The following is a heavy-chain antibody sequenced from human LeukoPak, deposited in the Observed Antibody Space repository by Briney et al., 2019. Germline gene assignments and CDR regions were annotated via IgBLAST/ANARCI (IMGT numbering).Heavy chain of an antibody. Sequence: GGSLRLSCAASGFTFSDYYMSWLRQAPGKGLEGVSHISSSGSIKYYADSVKGRFTVSRDNAKSSLFLQMNSLRAEDTAVYYCARGGGIYYYYYMDVWGKGTTVTVS. CDR2: ISSSGSIK. J-gene: IGHJ6*03. V-gene: IGHV3-11*01. CDR3: ARGGGIYYYYYMDV. CDR1: GFTFSDYY.